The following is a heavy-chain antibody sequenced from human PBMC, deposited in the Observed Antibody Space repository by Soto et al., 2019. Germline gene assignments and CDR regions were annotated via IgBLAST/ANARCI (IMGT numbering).Heavy chain of an antibody. D-gene: IGHD2-15*01. CDR3: ASNWDCSGGSCYSYYYYYGMDV. CDR1: GGTFSSYA. CDR2: IIPIFGTA. J-gene: IGHJ6*02. V-gene: IGHV1-69*13. Sequence: SVKVSCKASGGTFSSYAISWVRQAPGQGLEWMGGIIPIFGTANYAQKLQGRVTITADESTSTAYMELSSLRSEDTAVYYCASNWDCSGGSCYSYYYYYGMDVWGQGTTVTVSS.